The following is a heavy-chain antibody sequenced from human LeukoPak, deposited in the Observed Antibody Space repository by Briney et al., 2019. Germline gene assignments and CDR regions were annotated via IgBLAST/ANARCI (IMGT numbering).Heavy chain of an antibody. CDR2: ISTFNGNT. CDR3: ARDKNIPVAGIFDY. V-gene: IGHV1-18*01. J-gene: IGHJ4*02. CDR1: GYMFTSFT. D-gene: IGHD6-19*01. Sequence: GASVKVSCKASGYMFTSFTLSWVRQAPGQGLGWIGWISTFNGNTNYAQKLQGRVTMTTDTSTSTAYMELRSLRSDDTAVYYCARDKNIPVAGIFDYWGQGTLVTVSS.